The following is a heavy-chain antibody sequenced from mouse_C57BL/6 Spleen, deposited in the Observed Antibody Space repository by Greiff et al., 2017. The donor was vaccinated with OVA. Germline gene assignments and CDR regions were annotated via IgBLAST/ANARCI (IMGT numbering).Heavy chain of an antibody. CDR1: GYTFTDYE. CDR2: IDPETGGT. V-gene: IGHV1-15*01. Sequence: QVQLKESGAELVRPGASVTLSCKASGYTFTDYEMHWVKQTPVHGLEWIGAIDPETGGTAYNQKFKGKAILTADKSSSTAYMELRSLTSEDSAVYYCTGGSVTTRSSWFAYWGQGTLVTVSA. D-gene: IGHD2-2*01. CDR3: TGGSVTTRSSWFAY. J-gene: IGHJ3*01.